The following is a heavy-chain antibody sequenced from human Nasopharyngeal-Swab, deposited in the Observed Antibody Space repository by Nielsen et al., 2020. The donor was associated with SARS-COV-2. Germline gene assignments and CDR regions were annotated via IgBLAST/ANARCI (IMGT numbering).Heavy chain of an antibody. D-gene: IGHD6-19*01. J-gene: IGHJ6*03. CDR2: ISSSSSTI. V-gene: IGHV3-48*01. CDR3: ARDTKGSSGWPYYYYYYMDV. Sequence: VRQAPGKGLEWVSYISSSSSTIYYADSVKGRSTISRDNAKNSLYLQMNSLRAEDTAVYYCARDTKGSSGWPYYYYYYMDVWGKGTAFRLL.